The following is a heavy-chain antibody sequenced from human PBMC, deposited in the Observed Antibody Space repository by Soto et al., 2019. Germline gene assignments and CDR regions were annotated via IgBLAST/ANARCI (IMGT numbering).Heavy chain of an antibody. Sequence: SETLSLTCAVYRRSFSSHYLSWIRQRARTRLAWIGEIDHSGSTNYNSSIKSRVAMSVDTSKNQFSLKLSPVSAADKAVYDCARPKDYYGSGNYFRHATYIDYWGQGTLVTVSS. CDR3: ARPKDYYGSGNYFRHATYIDY. CDR1: RRSFSSHY. CDR2: IDHSGST. D-gene: IGHD3-10*01. V-gene: IGHV4-34*01. J-gene: IGHJ4*02.